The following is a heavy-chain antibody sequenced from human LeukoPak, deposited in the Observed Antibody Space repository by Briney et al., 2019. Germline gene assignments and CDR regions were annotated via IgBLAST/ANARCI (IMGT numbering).Heavy chain of an antibody. Sequence: GESLQISCQGSGYSFTSYWIGWVRRMPGKGLGWMGLIYSGDSNTRYRPSFQGQVTISVDKSISTAYLQWSSLKASDTAMYYCARLGGDLYCTSTRCFYDYWGQGTLVTVSP. V-gene: IGHV5-51*01. J-gene: IGHJ4*02. CDR1: GYSFTSYW. CDR2: IYSGDSNT. D-gene: IGHD2-2*01. CDR3: ARLGGDLYCTSTRCFYDY.